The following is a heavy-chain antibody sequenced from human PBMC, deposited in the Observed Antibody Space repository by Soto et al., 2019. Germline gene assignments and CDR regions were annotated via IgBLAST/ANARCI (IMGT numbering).Heavy chain of an antibody. Sequence: QVQLVESGGGVVQPGRSLRLSCAASGFTFSSYGMHWVRQAPGKGLEWVAVISYDGSNKYYADSVKGRFTISRDNSKNTLYLQMNSLRAEDTAVYYCAKSSFWDSPPPDYWGQGTLVTVSS. CDR3: AKSSFWDSPPPDY. CDR1: GFTFSSYG. J-gene: IGHJ4*02. V-gene: IGHV3-30*18. CDR2: ISYDGSNK. D-gene: IGHD3-16*01.